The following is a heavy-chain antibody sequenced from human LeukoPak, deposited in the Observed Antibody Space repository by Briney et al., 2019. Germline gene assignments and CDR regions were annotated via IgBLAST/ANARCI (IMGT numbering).Heavy chain of an antibody. D-gene: IGHD6-13*01. J-gene: IGHJ4*02. CDR2: IYSGGST. CDR1: GFTVSSNY. CDR3: ARDLLGSSWYLAFDY. Sequence: PGGSLRLSCAASGFTVSSNYMSWVRQAPGKGLEWVSVIYSGGSTYYADSVKGRFTISRDNSKNTLYLQMNSLRAEDTAVYYCARDLLGSSWYLAFDYWGQGTLVTVSS. V-gene: IGHV3-53*01.